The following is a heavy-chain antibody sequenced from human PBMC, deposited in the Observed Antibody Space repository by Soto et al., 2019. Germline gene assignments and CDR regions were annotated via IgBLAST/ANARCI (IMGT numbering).Heavy chain of an antibody. Sequence: GGPVKVSCKASGYTFTSYYMHWVRQAPGQGLEWMGIINPSGGSTSYAQKFQGRVTMTRDTSTSTVYMELSSLRSEDTAVYYCAREADSSIAAHTGLVSYFDYWGQGTLVTVSS. CDR1: GYTFTSYY. J-gene: IGHJ4*01. CDR2: INPSGGST. D-gene: IGHD6-6*01. V-gene: IGHV1-46*01. CDR3: AREADSSIAAHTGLVSYFDY.